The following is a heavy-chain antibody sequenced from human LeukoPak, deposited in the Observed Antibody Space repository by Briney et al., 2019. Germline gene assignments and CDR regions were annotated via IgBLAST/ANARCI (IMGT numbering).Heavy chain of an antibody. CDR1: GFTFSSYA. CDR3: AKGSGSGSYYSTTYYYYYMDV. J-gene: IGHJ6*03. D-gene: IGHD3-10*01. CDR2: TSGSGKIT. Sequence: PGGSLRLSCAASGFTFSSYAMSWVRQAPGKGLEWVSVTSGSGKITSHAESVKGRFTISRDNSKNRLYLQINSLRAEDTAVYYCAKGSGSGSYYSTTYYYYYMDVWGKGTTVTVSS. V-gene: IGHV3-23*01.